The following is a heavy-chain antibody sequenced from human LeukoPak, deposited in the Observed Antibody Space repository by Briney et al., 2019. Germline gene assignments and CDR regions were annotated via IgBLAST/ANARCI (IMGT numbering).Heavy chain of an antibody. CDR3: EKGSYPFRWFGEFNVKLPRPIRHYYFDS. CDR1: GFTFSSSG. CDR2: ISNDGSNK. Sequence: GGSLRLSCAASGFTFSSSGMHWVRQAPGKGLEWVAVISNDGSNKYYADSVKGRFTISRDNSKNTLYLQMNSLRSEDTAAYYCEKGSYPFRWFGEFNVKLPRPIRHYYFDSWGQGTLVTVSS. D-gene: IGHD3-10*01. J-gene: IGHJ4*02. V-gene: IGHV3-30*18.